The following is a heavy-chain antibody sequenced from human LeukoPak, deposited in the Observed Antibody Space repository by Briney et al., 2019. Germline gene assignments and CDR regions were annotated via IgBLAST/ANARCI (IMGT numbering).Heavy chain of an antibody. J-gene: IGHJ6*03. CDR1: GFTFSSCS. Sequence: GGSLRLSCAASGFTFSSCSMNWVRQAPGKGLEWVSSISSSSSYIYYADSVKGRFTISRDNAKNSLYLQMNSLRAEDTAVYYCARAELEPIRGYYYYMDVWGKGTTVTVSS. CDR2: ISSSSSYI. CDR3: ARAELEPIRGYYYYMDV. V-gene: IGHV3-21*01. D-gene: IGHD1-1*01.